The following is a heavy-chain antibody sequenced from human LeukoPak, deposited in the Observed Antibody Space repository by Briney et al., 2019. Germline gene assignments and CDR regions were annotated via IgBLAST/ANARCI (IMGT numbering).Heavy chain of an antibody. CDR1: GFTVSSNY. D-gene: IGHD3-10*01. Sequence: QTGGSLRLSCAASGFTVSSNYMSWVRQAPGKGLEWVSVFYSGGSTYYADSVKGRFTISRDNSKNTLYLQMNSLRAEDTAVYYCARESKPPYLDYYYYGMDVWGQGTTVTVSS. J-gene: IGHJ6*02. V-gene: IGHV3-53*01. CDR2: FYSGGST. CDR3: ARESKPPYLDYYYYGMDV.